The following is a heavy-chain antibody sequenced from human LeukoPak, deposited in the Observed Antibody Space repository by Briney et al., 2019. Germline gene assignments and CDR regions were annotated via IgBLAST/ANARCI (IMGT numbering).Heavy chain of an antibody. Sequence: SETLSLTCTVSGGSISSSSYYWGWIRQPPGKGLEWIGSIYYSGSTYYNPSLKSRVTISVDTSKNQFSLKLSSVTAADTAVYYCARRRVGARTGFDYWGQGTLVTVSS. CDR1: GGSISSSSYY. J-gene: IGHJ4*02. V-gene: IGHV4-39*01. CDR2: IYYSGST. D-gene: IGHD1-26*01. CDR3: ARRRVGARTGFDY.